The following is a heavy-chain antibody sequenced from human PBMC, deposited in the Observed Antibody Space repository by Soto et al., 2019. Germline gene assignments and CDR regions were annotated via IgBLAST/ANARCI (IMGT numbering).Heavy chain of an antibody. CDR3: AKRDYDILTGYYNFDY. V-gene: IGHV3-23*01. Sequence: GGSLRLSCAASGFTFSSYAMSWVRQAPGKGLEWVSAISGSGGSTYYADSVKGLFTISRDNSKNTLYLQMNSLRAEDTAVYYCAKRDYDILTGYYNFDYWGQGTLVTVSS. J-gene: IGHJ4*01. D-gene: IGHD3-9*01. CDR2: ISGSGGST. CDR1: GFTFSSYA.